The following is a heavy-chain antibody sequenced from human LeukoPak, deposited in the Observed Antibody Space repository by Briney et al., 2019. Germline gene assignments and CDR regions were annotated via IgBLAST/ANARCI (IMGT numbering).Heavy chain of an antibody. CDR2: INTNTGNP. D-gene: IGHD6-13*01. J-gene: IGHJ4*02. CDR1: GYTFTSYD. Sequence: GASVKVSCKASGYTFTSYDINWVRQAPGQGLEWMGWINTNTGNPTYAQGFTGRFVFSLDTSVSTAYLQISSLKAEDTAVYYCALISRSWYTYWGQGTLVTVSS. V-gene: IGHV7-4-1*02. CDR3: ALISRSWYTY.